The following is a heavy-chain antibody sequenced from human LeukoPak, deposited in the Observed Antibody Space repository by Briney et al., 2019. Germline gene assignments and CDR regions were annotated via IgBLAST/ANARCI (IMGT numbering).Heavy chain of an antibody. CDR3: AKDQWQAGGFDY. V-gene: IGHV3-43*02. CDR2: ISGDGGST. CDR1: GFTFDEYG. J-gene: IGHJ4*02. Sequence: GGSLRLSCAASGFTFDEYGMHWVRQAPGKGLEWVSLISGDGGSTFYADSVKGRFTFSRDNSKNSLYLQMNRLRTEDTALYYCAKDQWQAGGFDYWGKGTLVTVSS. D-gene: IGHD6-19*01.